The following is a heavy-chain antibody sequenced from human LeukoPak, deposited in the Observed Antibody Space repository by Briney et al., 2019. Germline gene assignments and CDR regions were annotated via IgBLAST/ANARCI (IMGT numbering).Heavy chain of an antibody. D-gene: IGHD5-24*01. CDR1: GYSFPNYW. CDR3: ARRKGDGYNSPFDY. J-gene: IGHJ4*02. CDR2: IYPADSDT. Sequence: SGESLRISCKGSGYSFPNYWIGWVRQMPGQGLEWMGIIYPADSDTRYSPSFQGQVTISADKSINTAYLQWTSLKASDTAMYYCARRKGDGYNSPFDYWGQGTLVTDSS. V-gene: IGHV5-51*01.